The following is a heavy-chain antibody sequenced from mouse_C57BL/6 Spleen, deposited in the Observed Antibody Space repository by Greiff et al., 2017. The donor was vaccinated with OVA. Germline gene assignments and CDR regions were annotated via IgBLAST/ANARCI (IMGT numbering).Heavy chain of an antibody. CDR3: ARSYYYGPYWYFDV. V-gene: IGHV1-66*01. CDR1: GYSFTSYY. J-gene: IGHJ1*03. Sequence: VHLVESGPELVKPGASVKISCKASGYSFTSYYIHWVKQRPGQGLEWIGWIYPGSGNTKYNEKFKGKATLTADTSSSTAYMQLSSLTSEDSAVYYCARSYYYGPYWYFDVWGTGTTVTVSS. CDR2: IYPGSGNT. D-gene: IGHD1-1*01.